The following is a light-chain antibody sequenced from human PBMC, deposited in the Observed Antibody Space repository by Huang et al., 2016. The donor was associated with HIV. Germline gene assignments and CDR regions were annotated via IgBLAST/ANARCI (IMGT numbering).Light chain of an antibody. Sequence: DIQMAQSPSSVSASVGDTVTITCRASQVTSGWLAWYQQKPGKAPKLLIFGTSILQSGVPSRFSVSGSETDFTRTISSLQPEDFATYYCHQANDFPYTFGQGTKLEIK. J-gene: IGKJ2*01. CDR3: HQANDFPYT. V-gene: IGKV1D-12*01. CDR1: QVTSGW. CDR2: GTS.